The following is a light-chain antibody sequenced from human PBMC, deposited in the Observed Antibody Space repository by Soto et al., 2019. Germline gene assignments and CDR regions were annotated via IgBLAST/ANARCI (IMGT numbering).Light chain of an antibody. CDR2: EDT. CDR3: SSYASSKSWV. CDR1: SSDVGGYNY. J-gene: IGLJ3*02. Sequence: QSALTQPASVSGSPGQSITISCTGTSSDVGGYNYVSWYQQHPDKAPKLIIYEDTNRPSGVSNRFSGSKSGNTASLTISGLQAEDEADYYCSSYASSKSWVFGGGTKVTVL. V-gene: IGLV2-14*01.